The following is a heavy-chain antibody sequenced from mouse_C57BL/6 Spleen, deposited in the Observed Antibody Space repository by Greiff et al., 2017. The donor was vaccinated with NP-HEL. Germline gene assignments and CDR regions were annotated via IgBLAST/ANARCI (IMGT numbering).Heavy chain of an antibody. D-gene: IGHD1-1*02. CDR2: ISSGGSYT. CDR1: GFTFSSYG. CDR3: ARQGDLYGYYAMDY. Sequence: EVKLMESGGDLVKPGGSLKLSCAASGFTFSSYGMSWVRQTPDKRLEWVATISSGGSYTYYPDSVKGRFTISRDNAKNTLYLQMSSLKSEDTAMYYCARQGDLYGYYAMDYWGQGTSVTVSS. V-gene: IGHV5-6*01. J-gene: IGHJ4*01.